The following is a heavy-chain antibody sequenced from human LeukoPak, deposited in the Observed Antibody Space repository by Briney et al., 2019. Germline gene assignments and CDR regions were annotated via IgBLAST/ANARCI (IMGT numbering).Heavy chain of an antibody. CDR3: VRALDYYYYYGMDV. J-gene: IGHJ6*02. CDR2: IWYDGSNK. V-gene: IGHV3-33*01. Sequence: PGGSLRLSCAASGFTFSSYGMHWVHQAPGKGLEWVAVIWYDGSNKYYADSVKGRFTISRDNSKNTLYLQMNSLRAEDTAVYYCVRALDYYYYYGMDVWGQGTTVTVSS. CDR1: GFTFSSYG. D-gene: IGHD3-16*01.